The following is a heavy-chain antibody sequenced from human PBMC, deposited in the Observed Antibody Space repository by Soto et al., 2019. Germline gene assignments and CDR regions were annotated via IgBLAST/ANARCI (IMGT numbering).Heavy chain of an antibody. CDR2: IIPIFGTA. CDR3: AADGVPYYYDSSGYYRFDY. V-gene: IGHV1-69*13. J-gene: IGHJ4*02. Sequence: SVKVSCKASGGTFSSYAISWVRQAPGQGLEWMGGIIPIFGTANYAQKFQGRVTITADEATSTAYMELSSLRSEDTAVYYCAADGVPYYYDSSGYYRFDYWGQGTLVTVSS. D-gene: IGHD3-22*01. CDR1: GGTFSSYA.